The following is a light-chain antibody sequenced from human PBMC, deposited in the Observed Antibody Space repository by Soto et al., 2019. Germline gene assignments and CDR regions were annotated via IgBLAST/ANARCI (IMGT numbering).Light chain of an antibody. V-gene: IGLV2-14*03. CDR1: SSDIGSSNY. J-gene: IGLJ3*02. CDR3: SSYGASSTL. Sequence: QSGLTQPASLSGSPGQSITISCTGTSSDIGSSNYVSWYQQHPGKAPKLMIFDVSYRPSGISDRFSGSKSGNTASLTISGLQPEDEADYYCSSYGASSTLFGGGTKLTVL. CDR2: DVS.